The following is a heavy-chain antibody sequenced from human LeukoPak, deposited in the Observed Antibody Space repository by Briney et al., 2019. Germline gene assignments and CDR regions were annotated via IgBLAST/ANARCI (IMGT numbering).Heavy chain of an antibody. J-gene: IGHJ4*02. V-gene: IGHV1-18*01. CDR1: GYTFTSSG. CDR3: AKVGRQSSSWFQTEAPYYFDY. D-gene: IGHD6-13*01. Sequence: ASVKVSCNASGYTFTSSGISWVRQAPGQGLEWMGWISAYNGNTNYAQKLQGRVTMTTYTSTSTAYMELRSLRSDDTAVYYCAKVGRQSSSWFQTEAPYYFDYWGQGTLVTVSS. CDR2: ISAYNGNT.